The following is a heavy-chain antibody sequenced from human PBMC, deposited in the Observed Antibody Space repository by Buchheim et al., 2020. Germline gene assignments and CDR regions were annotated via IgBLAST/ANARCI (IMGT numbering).Heavy chain of an antibody. CDR3: ARDAKLRYFDWLLYNSWFDP. Sequence: QVQLVESGGGVVQPGRSLRLSCAASGFTFSSYAMHWVRQAPGKGLEWVAVISYDGSNKYYADSVKGRFTIPRDNSKNTLYLQMNSLRAEDTAVYYCARDAKLRYFDWLLYNSWFDPWGQGTL. V-gene: IGHV3-30*04. CDR2: ISYDGSNK. J-gene: IGHJ5*02. CDR1: GFTFSSYA. D-gene: IGHD3-9*01.